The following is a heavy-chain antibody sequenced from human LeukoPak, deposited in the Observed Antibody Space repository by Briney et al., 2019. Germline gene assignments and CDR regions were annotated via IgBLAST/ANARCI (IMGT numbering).Heavy chain of an antibody. V-gene: IGHV3-7*01. CDR2: IKQDGTEK. Sequence: GGSLRLSCVASEFTFSNFWMSWVRQAPGKGLEWVANIKQDGTEKYYVDSVKGRFTVSRDNAKNSLYLQMNSLRAEDTAVYYCAKSAPGYYDSSGYRDYWGQGTLVTVSS. D-gene: IGHD3-22*01. CDR1: EFTFSNFW. J-gene: IGHJ4*02. CDR3: AKSAPGYYDSSGYRDY.